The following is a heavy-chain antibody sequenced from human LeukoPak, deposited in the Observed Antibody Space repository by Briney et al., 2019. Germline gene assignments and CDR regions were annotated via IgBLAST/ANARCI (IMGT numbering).Heavy chain of an antibody. D-gene: IGHD6-13*01. J-gene: IGHJ6*03. CDR3: AATAAGASYYYYYMDV. CDR2: ISWNSGSI. V-gene: IGHV3-9*01. Sequence: GRSLRLSCAASGFTFDDYAMHWVRQAPVKGLEWVSGISWNSGSIGYADSVKGRFTISRDNAKNSLYLQMNSLRAEDTAVYYCAATAAGASYYYYYMDVWGKGTTVTVSS. CDR1: GFTFDDYA.